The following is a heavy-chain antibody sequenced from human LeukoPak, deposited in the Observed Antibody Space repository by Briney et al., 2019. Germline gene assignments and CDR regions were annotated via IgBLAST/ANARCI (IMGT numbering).Heavy chain of an antibody. D-gene: IGHD6-13*01. Sequence: GRSLRLSCAASGFTFSSYGMHWVRQAPGKGLEWVAVISHDGSQKFYADSVKGRITTSRDNSKNTVYLQMNSLRAEDTAVYYCAKDLNSWYSFDYWGQGNLVAVSS. V-gene: IGHV3-30*18. CDR1: GFTFSSYG. CDR3: AKDLNSWYSFDY. J-gene: IGHJ4*02. CDR2: ISHDGSQK.